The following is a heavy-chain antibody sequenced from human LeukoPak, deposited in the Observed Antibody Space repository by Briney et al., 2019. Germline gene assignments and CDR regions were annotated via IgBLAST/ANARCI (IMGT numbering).Heavy chain of an antibody. CDR1: GFTFGSYA. V-gene: IGHV3-23*01. J-gene: IGHJ4*02. D-gene: IGHD6-13*01. CDR3: ANGGIAAAGNVYFDY. CDR2: ISGSGGST. Sequence: GGSLSLSCAASGFTFGSYAMSWVRQALGKGLEWVSAISGSGGSTYYADSVKGRFTISRDNSKNTLYLQMNSLRAEDTAVYYCANGGIAAAGNVYFDYWGQGTLVTVSS.